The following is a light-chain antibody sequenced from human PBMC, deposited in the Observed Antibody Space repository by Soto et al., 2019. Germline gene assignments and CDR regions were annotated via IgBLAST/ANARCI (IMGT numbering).Light chain of an antibody. CDR2: AVS. CDR3: QESFSPLYT. V-gene: IGKV1-39*01. Sequence: DIQLTQSPSSLSASVGDRVTITCRASQTIHIFLNWYLQTRGKAPKLLIYAVSNLRGGVPSRFSGGGAGTDFTLTINSLQPEDFATYYCQESFSPLYTFGRGTMLDI. CDR1: QTIHIF. J-gene: IGKJ2*01.